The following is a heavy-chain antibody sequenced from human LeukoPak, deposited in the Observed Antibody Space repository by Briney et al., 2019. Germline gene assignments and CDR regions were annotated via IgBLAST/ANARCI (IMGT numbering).Heavy chain of an antibody. CDR2: ISPYNGNT. Sequence: GASVKVSFKASGYTFINCGITWVRQAPGQGLEWMGWISPYNGNTKYLQKLQGRVTMTTDTSTSTAYMEVRSLRSDDTAVYYCAREESIGSYQFLHDYWGQGTLVTVSS. D-gene: IGHD1-26*01. CDR1: GYTFINCG. V-gene: IGHV1-18*01. J-gene: IGHJ4*02. CDR3: AREESIGSYQFLHDY.